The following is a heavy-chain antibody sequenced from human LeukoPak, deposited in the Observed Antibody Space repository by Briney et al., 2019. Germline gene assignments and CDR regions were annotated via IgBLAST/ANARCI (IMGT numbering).Heavy chain of an antibody. D-gene: IGHD3-10*01. CDR3: AREEILWFGKGWTDAFDI. CDR1: GYTFTSYA. Sequence: ASVKVSCKASGYTFTSYAMHWVRQAPGQRLEWMGWINAGNGNTKYSQKFQGRVTITRDTSASTAYMELSSLRSEDTAVYYCAREEILWFGKGWTDAFDIWGQGTMVTVSS. V-gene: IGHV1-3*01. J-gene: IGHJ3*02. CDR2: INAGNGNT.